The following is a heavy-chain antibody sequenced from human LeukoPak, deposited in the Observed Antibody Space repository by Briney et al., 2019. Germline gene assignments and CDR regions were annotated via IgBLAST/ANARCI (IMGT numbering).Heavy chain of an antibody. Sequence: ASVKVSCKASGGTFSSYATSWVRQAPGQGLEWMGGFDPEDGETIYAQKFQGRVTMTEDTSTDTAYMELSSLRSEDTAVYYCATLTYYYDSSGPDWGQGTLVTVSS. CDR3: ATLTYYYDSSGPD. CDR2: FDPEDGET. CDR1: GGTFSSYA. V-gene: IGHV1-24*01. D-gene: IGHD3-22*01. J-gene: IGHJ4*02.